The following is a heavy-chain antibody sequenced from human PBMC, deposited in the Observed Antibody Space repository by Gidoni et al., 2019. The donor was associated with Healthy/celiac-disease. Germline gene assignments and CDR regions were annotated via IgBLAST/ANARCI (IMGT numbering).Heavy chain of an antibody. V-gene: IGHV1-69*01. Sequence: QVQLVQSGAEVKKPGSSVKVSCKASGGTFSSYAISWVRQAPGQGLEWMGGIIPIFGTANYAQKFQGRVTITADESTSTAYMELSSLRSEDTAVYYCARADPRVVYANGGDYYGMDVWGQGTTVTVSS. CDR2: IIPIFGTA. J-gene: IGHJ6*02. CDR3: ARADPRVVYANGGDYYGMDV. CDR1: GGTFSSYA. D-gene: IGHD2-8*02.